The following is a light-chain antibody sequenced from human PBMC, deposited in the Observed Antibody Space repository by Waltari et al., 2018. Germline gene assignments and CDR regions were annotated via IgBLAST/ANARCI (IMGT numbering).Light chain of an antibody. CDR2: VNSDGSH. Sequence: QLVLTQSPSASASLGASVKLTCTLSSGHSSNIIAWLQQQPKQGPRFLMKVNSDGSHSQGEETPDRFSGCSAGAERYRPSSSLQSEDEADYYWQTGGHGSWVFGGGTKLTVL. J-gene: IGLJ3*02. V-gene: IGLV4-69*01. CDR1: SGHSSNI. CDR3: QTGGHGSWV.